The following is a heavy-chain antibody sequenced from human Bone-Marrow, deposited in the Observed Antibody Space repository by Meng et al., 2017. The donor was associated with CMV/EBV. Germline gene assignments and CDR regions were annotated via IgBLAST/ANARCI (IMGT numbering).Heavy chain of an antibody. Sequence: GESLKISCAASGFTLSTYWMTWVRQAPGKGLESVANIKQDGSEKYYLDSVKGRFTISRDNAKNTLYLQMNSLRAEDTAVYYCAREDGIAARLSYYYGKDVWGQGTTVTFSS. D-gene: IGHD6-6*01. CDR2: IKQDGSEK. V-gene: IGHV3-7*01. J-gene: IGHJ6*02. CDR1: GFTLSTYW. CDR3: AREDGIAARLSYYYGKDV.